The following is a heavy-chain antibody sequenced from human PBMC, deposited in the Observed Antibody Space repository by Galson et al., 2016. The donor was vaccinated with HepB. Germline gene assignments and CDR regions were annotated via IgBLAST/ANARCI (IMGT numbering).Heavy chain of an antibody. CDR2: IIPIFGTA. D-gene: IGHD2-2*01. J-gene: IGHJ4*02. CDR1: GGTFSSYA. Sequence: SVKVSCKASGGTFSSYAISWVRQAPGQGLEWMGGIIPIFGTANYAQKFQGRVTITADESTSTAYMELSSLRSEDTAVYYCARTDCSSTSCYPSLDYWGQGTLVTVSS. CDR3: ARTDCSSTSCYPSLDY. V-gene: IGHV1-69*13.